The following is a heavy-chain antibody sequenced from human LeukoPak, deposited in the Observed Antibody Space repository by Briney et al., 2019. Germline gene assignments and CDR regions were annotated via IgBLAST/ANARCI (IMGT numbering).Heavy chain of an antibody. D-gene: IGHD6-6*01. CDR3: ATDAARSSPYYYYFNGMDV. Sequence: RRSLRHSSADSGFTFSSYTMHRVCPGPGKRLWRVADISYDGSNKYHGGFVKGRFTISRGQFKNTLYLQMNSLRAEDTAVYSCATDAARSSPYYYYFNGMDVWGQGTTVTVSS. CDR1: GFTFSSYT. J-gene: IGHJ6*02. CDR2: ISYDGSNK. V-gene: IGHV3-30-3*01.